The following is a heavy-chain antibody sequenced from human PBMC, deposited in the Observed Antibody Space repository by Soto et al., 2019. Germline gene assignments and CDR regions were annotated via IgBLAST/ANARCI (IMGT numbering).Heavy chain of an antibody. Sequence: GGSLRLSCAASGFTFSNAWMSWVRQAPGKGLEWVGRIKGKTDGETTDYAAPVKGRFTISRDDSKNTLYLQMNSLKTEDTAVYDCTAGRGFSYGRFDYWGQGTLVTVSS. CDR1: GFTFSNAW. CDR3: TAGRGFSYGRFDY. J-gene: IGHJ4*02. V-gene: IGHV3-15*01. CDR2: IKGKTDGETT. D-gene: IGHD5-18*01.